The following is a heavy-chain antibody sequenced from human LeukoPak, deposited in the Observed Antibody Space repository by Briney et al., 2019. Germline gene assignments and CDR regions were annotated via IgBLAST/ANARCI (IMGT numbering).Heavy chain of an antibody. V-gene: IGHV3-73*01. Sequence: QPGGSLKLSCAASGFTFSGSAMHWVHQASGKGLEWVGRIRSKANSYATAYAASVKGRFTISRDDSKNTAYLQMNSLKTEDTAVYYCTRPPGRSWGSDYWGQGTLVTVSS. D-gene: IGHD7-27*01. CDR3: TRPPGRSWGSDY. CDR2: IRSKANSYAT. CDR1: GFTFSGSA. J-gene: IGHJ4*02.